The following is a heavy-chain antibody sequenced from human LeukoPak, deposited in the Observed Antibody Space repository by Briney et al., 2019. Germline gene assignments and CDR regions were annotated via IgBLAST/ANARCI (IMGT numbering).Heavy chain of an antibody. CDR1: GGSVSSGSYY. V-gene: IGHV4-61*01. CDR2: IYYSGST. J-gene: IGHJ6*02. Sequence: SETLSLTCTVSGGSVSSGSYYWSWIRQPPGKGLEWIGYIYYSGSTNYNPSLKSRVTISVDTSKNQFSLKLSSVTAADTAVYYCARESLLTRSITIFGVGPEGYYYGMDVWGQGTTVTVSS. CDR3: ARESLLTRSITIFGVGPEGYYYGMDV. D-gene: IGHD3-3*01.